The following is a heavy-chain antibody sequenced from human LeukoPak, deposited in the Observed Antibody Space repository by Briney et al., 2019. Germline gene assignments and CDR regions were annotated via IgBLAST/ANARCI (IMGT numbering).Heavy chain of an antibody. CDR1: GFTFNDYA. V-gene: IGHV3-9*01. D-gene: IGHD5-18*01. J-gene: IGHJ4*02. Sequence: GGSLRLSCAASGFTFNDYAMHWVRQAPGKGLEWVSGINWNSGSIGYADSVKGRFTISRENAKNSLYLQMNSLRAEDTALYYCAKGRGYSYGYLADYWGQGTLVTVSS. CDR3: AKGRGYSYGYLADY. CDR2: INWNSGSI.